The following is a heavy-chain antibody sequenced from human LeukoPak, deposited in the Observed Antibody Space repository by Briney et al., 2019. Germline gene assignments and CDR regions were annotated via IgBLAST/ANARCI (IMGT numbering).Heavy chain of an antibody. CDR2: INPSGGST. V-gene: IGHV1-46*01. CDR3: ARDIGFGDHGVDY. D-gene: IGHD4-17*01. CDR1: GYTFTSYY. Sequence: ASVNVSCKASGYTFTSYYMHWVRQAPGQGLEWMGIINPSGGSTSYAQKFQGRVTMTRDTSTSTVYMELSSLRSDDTAVYYCARDIGFGDHGVDYWGQGTLVTVSS. J-gene: IGHJ4*02.